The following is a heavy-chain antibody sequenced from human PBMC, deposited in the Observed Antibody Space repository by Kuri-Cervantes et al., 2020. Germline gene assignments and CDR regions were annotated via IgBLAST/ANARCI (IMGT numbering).Heavy chain of an antibody. CDR2: ISNDGINK. V-gene: IGHV3-30-3*01. CDR1: GFTFSRSA. CDR3: ARGPSGWRQFRVVLTTVVTPFGY. J-gene: IGHJ4*02. Sequence: GESLKISCAASGFTFSRSALHWVRQAPGKGLGWVAVISNDGINKYYADSVKGRFTISRDNSKNTLYLQMNSLRAEDTAVYYCARGPSGWRQFRVVLTTVVTPFGYWGQGTLVTVSS. D-gene: IGHD4-23*01.